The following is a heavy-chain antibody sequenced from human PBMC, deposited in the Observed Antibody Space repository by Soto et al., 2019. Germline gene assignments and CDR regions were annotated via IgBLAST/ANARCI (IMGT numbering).Heavy chain of an antibody. CDR2: ISGSGGST. D-gene: IGHD6-13*01. Sequence: QPGGSLRLSCAASGFTFSNYAMSWVRQAPGKGLEWVSAISGSGGSTYYADSVKGRFTISRDNSKNTLDLQMNSLRAEDTAVYYCAKGLFDRTPQRRSSSWYLVDYWGQGTLVTVSS. V-gene: IGHV3-23*01. J-gene: IGHJ4*02. CDR1: GFTFSNYA. CDR3: AKGLFDRTPQRRSSSWYLVDY.